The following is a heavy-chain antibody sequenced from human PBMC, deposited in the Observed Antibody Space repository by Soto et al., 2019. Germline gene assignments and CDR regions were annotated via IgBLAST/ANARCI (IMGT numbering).Heavy chain of an antibody. V-gene: IGHV1-3*01. D-gene: IGHD3-10*01. J-gene: IGHJ2*01. CDR1: GYTFTSSA. CDR3: SRPASTVVLPGGSFDL. CDR2: INVDNGDI. Sequence: QVQLVQSGAEVKKPGASVQVSCKASGYTFTSSAIHWVRQAPGQRLEWVGWINVDNGDIKYSEKFQGRVTMTRDTSATTAFMELTSLTSEDTAVYYCSRPASTVVLPGGSFDLWGRGTLLTVSS.